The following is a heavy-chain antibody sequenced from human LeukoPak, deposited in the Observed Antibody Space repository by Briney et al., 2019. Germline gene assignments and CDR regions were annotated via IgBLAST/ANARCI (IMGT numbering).Heavy chain of an antibody. D-gene: IGHD6-19*01. CDR3: AKDLSRAVAADWFDP. J-gene: IGHJ5*02. V-gene: IGHV3-23*01. Sequence: GGSLRLSCAASGFTFTSYAMSWVRQAPGKGLEWVSSIRGSGNSTYYADSVKGRFTISRDNSKNTVYLQMNSLRAEDTAVYYCAKDLSRAVAADWFDPWDQGSLVTVSS. CDR1: GFTFTSYA. CDR2: IRGSGNST.